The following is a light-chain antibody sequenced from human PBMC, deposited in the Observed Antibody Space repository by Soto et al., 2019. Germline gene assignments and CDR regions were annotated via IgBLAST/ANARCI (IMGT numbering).Light chain of an antibody. V-gene: IGKV1-6*01. J-gene: IGKJ4*01. CDR1: QGVGRD. CDR3: LQDYSNPLT. CDR2: HAS. Sequence: AIQMTQSPSSLSASVRDRVIITCRASQGVGRDLGWYQQKPRKAPRLLIYHASTLLSGVPSRFSGSGSGTDFTLTIASLQPEDFATYFCLQDYSNPLTFGGGTKV.